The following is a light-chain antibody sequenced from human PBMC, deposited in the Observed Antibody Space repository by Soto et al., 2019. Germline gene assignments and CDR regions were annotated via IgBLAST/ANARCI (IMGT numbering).Light chain of an antibody. Sequence: DIVMTQSPATLSVSPGERATLSCRASQSLDSKLAWFQQKPGQAPRLLIYDASNRATGIPARFSGSGSGTDFTLTISSLEPEDFAVYYCQQQWTFGQGTKVDIK. CDR2: DAS. CDR1: QSLDSK. CDR3: QQQWT. J-gene: IGKJ1*01. V-gene: IGKV3-11*01.